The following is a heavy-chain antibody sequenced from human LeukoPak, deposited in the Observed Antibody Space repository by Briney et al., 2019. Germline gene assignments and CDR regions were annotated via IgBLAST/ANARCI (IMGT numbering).Heavy chain of an antibody. CDR1: GFTFSSYA. D-gene: IGHD5-12*01. CDR3: AKEVGAMVHGDY. Sequence: GRSLRLSCAASGFTFSSYAMHWVRQAPGKGLEWVAIISSDGSQKFYADSVKGRVTISRDNSKNTLYLQMDSLRAEDTAVYYCAKEVGAMVHGDYWGQGTLVTVSS. CDR2: ISSDGSQK. J-gene: IGHJ4*02. V-gene: IGHV3-30*18.